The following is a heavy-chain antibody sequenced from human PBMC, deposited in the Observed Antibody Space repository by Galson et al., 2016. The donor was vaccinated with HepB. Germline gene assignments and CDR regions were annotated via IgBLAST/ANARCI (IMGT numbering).Heavy chain of an antibody. CDR3: AKGQQLAYFDY. D-gene: IGHD6-13*01. V-gene: IGHV3-23*01. Sequence: TLRLSCAASGFTFSSYAMSWVRQAPGKGLEWVSAISGSDGSTYYADSVKGRFTISRDNSKNTLYLQMNSLRAEDTAVYYCAKGQQLAYFDYWGQGTLVTVSS. J-gene: IGHJ4*02. CDR1: GFTFSSYA. CDR2: ISGSDGST.